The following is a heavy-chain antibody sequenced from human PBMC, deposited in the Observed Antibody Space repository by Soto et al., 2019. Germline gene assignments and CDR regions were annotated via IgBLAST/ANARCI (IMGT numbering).Heavy chain of an antibody. CDR1: GFTFSSYA. Sequence: GGSLRLSCAASGFTFSSYAMHWVRQAPGKGLEWVAVISYDGSNKYYADSVKGRFTISRDNSKNTLYLQMNSLRAEDTAVYYCARRGLAAAIGDNYYYYGMDVWGQGTTVTVSS. V-gene: IGHV3-30-3*01. D-gene: IGHD2-2*02. CDR3: ARRGLAAAIGDNYYYYGMDV. CDR2: ISYDGSNK. J-gene: IGHJ6*02.